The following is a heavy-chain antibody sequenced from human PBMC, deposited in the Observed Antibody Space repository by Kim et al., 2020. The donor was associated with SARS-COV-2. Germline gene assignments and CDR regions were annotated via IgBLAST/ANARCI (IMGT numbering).Heavy chain of an antibody. D-gene: IGHD1-20*01. CDR1: GGSVSSQIYY. J-gene: IGHJ4*01. Sequence: SETLSLTCTVSGGSVSSQIYYWVCLRQPPGEGLEWLMSLFYIVTTYHTPPLHSRRTISVNTSNKQLSPIRLSSTAAATTVLYCSRHITGATFYF. V-gene: IGHV4-39*01. CDR2: LFYIVTT. CDR3: SRHITGATFYF.